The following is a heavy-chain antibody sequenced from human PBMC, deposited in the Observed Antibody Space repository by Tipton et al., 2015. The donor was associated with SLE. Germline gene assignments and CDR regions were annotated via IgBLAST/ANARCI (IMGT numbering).Heavy chain of an antibody. CDR3: ARAGWQLADAFDI. D-gene: IGHD6-6*01. CDR1: GYSFTSYA. Sequence: QSGAEVKKPGASVRVSCKASGYSFTSYAVAWVRQAPGQGLEWMGWISTSTGTTAYAQAFRGRVTLTTDTSATTAYMDLRSLRSDDTANYYCARAGWQLADAFDIWGQGTMVTVSS. J-gene: IGHJ3*02. V-gene: IGHV1-18*01. CDR2: ISTSTGTT.